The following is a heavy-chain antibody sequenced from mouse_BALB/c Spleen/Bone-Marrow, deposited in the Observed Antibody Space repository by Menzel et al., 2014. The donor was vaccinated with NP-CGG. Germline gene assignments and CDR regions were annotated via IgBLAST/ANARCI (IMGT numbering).Heavy chain of an antibody. CDR3: ARSGFAY. Sequence: QVQLKQSGAGLMKPGASVKISCKATGYTLSSYWIEWVKQRPGHGLEWIGEILPGSDSTNYNEKFKGKATFTADTSSNTAYMQLSSLTSEDSAVYYCARSGFAYWGQGTLVTVSA. V-gene: IGHV1-9*01. CDR1: GYTLSSYW. J-gene: IGHJ3*01. CDR2: ILPGSDST.